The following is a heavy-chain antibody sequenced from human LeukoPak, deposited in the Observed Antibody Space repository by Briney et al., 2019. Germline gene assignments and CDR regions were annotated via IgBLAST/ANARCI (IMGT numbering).Heavy chain of an antibody. V-gene: IGHV1-8*02. CDR2: MNPNSGNT. Sequence: ASVKVSCKASGYTFTSYYMHWVRQAPGQGLEWMGWMNPNSGNTGYAQKFQGRVTMTRNTSISTAYMELSSLRSEDTAVYYCARYRRLWLSYPYYYYGMDVWGQGTTVTVSS. J-gene: IGHJ6*02. CDR1: GYTFTSYY. D-gene: IGHD3-10*01. CDR3: ARYRRLWLSYPYYYYGMDV.